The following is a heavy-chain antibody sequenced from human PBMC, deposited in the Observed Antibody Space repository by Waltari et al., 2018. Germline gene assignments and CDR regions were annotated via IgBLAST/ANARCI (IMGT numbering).Heavy chain of an antibody. Sequence: EVQLVESGGGLVKPGGSLRLSCAASGFTFSSYSMNWVRQAPGKGLEWVSSISSSSSYIAYADSVKGRFTISRDNAKNSLYLQMNSLRAEDTAVYYCAREGEHHAFDIWGQGTMVTVSS. D-gene: IGHD3-16*01. CDR3: AREGEHHAFDI. V-gene: IGHV3-21*01. J-gene: IGHJ3*02. CDR1: GFTFSSYS. CDR2: ISSSSSYI.